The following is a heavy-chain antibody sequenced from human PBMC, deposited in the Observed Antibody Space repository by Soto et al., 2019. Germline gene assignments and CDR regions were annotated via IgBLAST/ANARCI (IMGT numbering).Heavy chain of an antibody. J-gene: IGHJ3*01. CDR2: ISWNGKEI. V-gene: IGHV3-9*01. CDR3: VKDSSWEPRILAF. D-gene: IGHD1-26*01. CDR1: GFTFDDYA. Sequence: VQLVESGGGLEQPGRSLRLSCAGSGFTFDDYALHWVRQVPRKGLEWVSGISWNGKEIGYADSVKGRFIVSRDNAKNSLYLQLNSLRVEDTALYFCVKDSSWEPRILAFWGQGTRVTVSS.